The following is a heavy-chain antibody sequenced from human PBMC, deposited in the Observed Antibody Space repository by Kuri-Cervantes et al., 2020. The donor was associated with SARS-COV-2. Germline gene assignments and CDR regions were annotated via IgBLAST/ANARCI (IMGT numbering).Heavy chain of an antibody. D-gene: IGHD6-19*01. CDR1: GFTFTSSA. J-gene: IGHJ4*02. Sequence: SVKVSCKASGFTFTSSAVQWVRQARGQRLEWIGWIVVGSGNTNYAQKFQERVTITRDMSTSTAYMELSSLRSEDTAVYYCAKDSSGWAYFDYWGQGTLVTVSS. CDR3: AKDSSGWAYFDY. V-gene: IGHV1-58*01. CDR2: IVVGSGNT.